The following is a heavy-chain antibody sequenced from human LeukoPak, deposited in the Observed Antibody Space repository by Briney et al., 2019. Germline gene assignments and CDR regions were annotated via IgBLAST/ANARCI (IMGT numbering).Heavy chain of an antibody. CDR2: INHSGST. CDR3: ARRRRNCSSTSCYFDY. CDR1: GVSFSGYY. D-gene: IGHD2-2*01. Sequence: PSETLSLTCAVYGVSFSGYYWSWIRQPPGKGLEWIGEINHSGSTNYNPSLKSRDTISVDTSNNQFSLKLSSVTAADTAVYYRARRRRNCSSTSCYFDYWGQGTLVTVSS. V-gene: IGHV4-34*01. J-gene: IGHJ4*02.